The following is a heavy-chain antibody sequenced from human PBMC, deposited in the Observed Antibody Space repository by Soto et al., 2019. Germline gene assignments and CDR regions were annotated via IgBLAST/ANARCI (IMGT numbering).Heavy chain of an antibody. D-gene: IGHD2-21*02. J-gene: IGHJ5*02. CDR1: GYTFTSYG. CDR3: ARAVAANNWFDP. V-gene: IGHV1-18*01. CDR2: ISAYNGIT. Sequence: GXSVKVSFKASGYTFTSYGISLVRQAPGQGLEWMGWISAYNGITNYAQKLQGRVTMTTDTSTSTAYMELRRLRSDDTAVYYCARAVAANNWFDPWGQGTLVTVSS.